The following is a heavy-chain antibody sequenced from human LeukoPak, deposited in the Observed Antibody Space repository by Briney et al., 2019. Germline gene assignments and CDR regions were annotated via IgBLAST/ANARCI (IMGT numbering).Heavy chain of an antibody. CDR2: ISGSGGST. V-gene: IGHV3-23*01. D-gene: IGHD5-18*01. J-gene: IGHJ4*02. CDR3: VKDTAMVTDY. Sequence: SCKASGGTFSSYGMSWVRQAPGKGLEWVSAISGSGGSTYYADSVKGRFTISRDNSKNTLYLQMNSLRAEDTAVYYCVKDTAMVTDYWGQGTLVTVSS. CDR1: GGTFSSYG.